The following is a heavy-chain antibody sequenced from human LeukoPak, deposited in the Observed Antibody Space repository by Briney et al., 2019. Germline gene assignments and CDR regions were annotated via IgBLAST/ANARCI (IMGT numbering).Heavy chain of an antibody. Sequence: GESLKISCKGSGYSFTSYWIGLVRQMPGKGLEGVGIIYPGDSDTRYSPSFQGQVTISADKSISTAYLQWSSLKASDTAMYYCARRSDSYFDYWGQGTLVTVSS. V-gene: IGHV5-51*01. CDR2: IYPGDSDT. CDR1: GYSFTSYW. D-gene: IGHD4-11*01. CDR3: ARRSDSYFDY. J-gene: IGHJ4*02.